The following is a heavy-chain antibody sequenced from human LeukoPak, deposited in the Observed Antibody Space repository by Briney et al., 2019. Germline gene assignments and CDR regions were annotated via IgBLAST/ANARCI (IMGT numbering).Heavy chain of an antibody. Sequence: KTSETLSLTCAVYGGSFSGYYWSWIRQPPGKGLEWIGEINHSGSTNYNPSLKSRVTISVDTSKNQFSLKLSSVTAADTAVYYCARRSVVAAATPVHNWFDPWGQGTLVTVSS. CDR1: GGSFSGYY. CDR2: INHSGST. V-gene: IGHV4-34*01. CDR3: ARRSVVAAATPVHNWFDP. J-gene: IGHJ5*02. D-gene: IGHD2-15*01.